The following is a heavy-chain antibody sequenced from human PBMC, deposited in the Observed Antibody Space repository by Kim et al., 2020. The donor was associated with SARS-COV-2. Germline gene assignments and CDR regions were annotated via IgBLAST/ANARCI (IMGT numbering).Heavy chain of an antibody. J-gene: IGHJ3*02. CDR3: AREGVPDCSGGSCYSVAFDI. CDR1: GFTFSSYS. V-gene: IGHV3-21*01. CDR2: ISSSSSYI. D-gene: IGHD2-15*01. Sequence: GGSLRLSCAASGFTFSSYSMNWVRQAPGKGLEWVSSISSSSSYIYYADSVKGRFTISRDNAKNSLYLQMNSLRAEDTAVYYCAREGVPDCSGGSCYSVAFDIWGQGTMVTVSS.